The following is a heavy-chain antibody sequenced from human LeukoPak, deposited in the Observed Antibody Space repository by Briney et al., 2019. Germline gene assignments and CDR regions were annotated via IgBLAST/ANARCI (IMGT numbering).Heavy chain of an antibody. V-gene: IGHV3-15*01. D-gene: IGHD5-18*01. Sequence: AGSLRLSCAGSGFTFSNAWMIWVGQAPRKRLEWVGRIKSKSGGGRTDYAAPVKGRFTISRDDSKTTLYLQMNSLKTEDSGVYYCATDGYSYAPGEYWGQGTLVTVSS. CDR1: GFTFSNAW. J-gene: IGHJ4*02. CDR3: ATDGYSYAPGEY. CDR2: IKSKSGGGRT.